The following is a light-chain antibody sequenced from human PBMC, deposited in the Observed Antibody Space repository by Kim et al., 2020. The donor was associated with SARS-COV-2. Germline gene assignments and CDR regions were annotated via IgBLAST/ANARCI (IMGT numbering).Light chain of an antibody. V-gene: IGLV4-69*01. CDR1: SGHSSYA. CDR3: QTWGTGINWV. J-gene: IGLJ3*02. Sequence: AKLTCTLSSGHSSYAIAWHQQQPEKGPRYLMKLNSDGSHSKGDGIPDRFSGSSSGAERYLTISSLQSEDEADYYCQTWGTGINWVFGGGTKLTVL. CDR2: LNSDGSH.